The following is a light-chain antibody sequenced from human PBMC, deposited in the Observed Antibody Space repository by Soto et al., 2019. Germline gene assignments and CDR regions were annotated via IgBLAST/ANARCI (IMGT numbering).Light chain of an antibody. V-gene: IGKV1-5*01. J-gene: IGKJ1*01. Sequence: DIQMTQSPSTVPASVGDRVTITCRASQSISNWLAWYQQEPGTAPKVPIYHASNLQSGVPSRFSGSGSGTEFTLTISSLQPDDFATYYCQQYNSYSFGQGTKVDIK. CDR1: QSISNW. CDR3: QQYNSYS. CDR2: HAS.